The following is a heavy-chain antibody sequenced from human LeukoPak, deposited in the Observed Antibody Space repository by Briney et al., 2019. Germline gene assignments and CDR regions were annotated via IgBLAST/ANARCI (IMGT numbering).Heavy chain of an antibody. CDR3: AKDHYGDYAYDY. D-gene: IGHD4-17*01. V-gene: IGHV3-23*01. J-gene: IGHJ4*02. CDR2: ISGSGGST. CDR1: GFTFSSYG. Sequence: GGSLRLSCAASGFTFSSYGISWVRQAPGKGLEWVSSISGSGGSTYYAQSAKGRFTISRDNSKNTLYLQMNSLRAEDTAVYYCAKDHYGDYAYDYWGQGTLVTVSS.